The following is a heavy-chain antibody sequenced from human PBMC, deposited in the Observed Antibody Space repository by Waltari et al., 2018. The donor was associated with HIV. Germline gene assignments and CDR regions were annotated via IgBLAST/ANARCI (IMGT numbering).Heavy chain of an antibody. D-gene: IGHD6-13*01. V-gene: IGHV4-59*01. CDR3: ARQRQQPSVAWFDP. Sequence: QVQLRESGPGLVKPSETLSITCTVSGGSITSYYWSWIRQPPGTGLEWIGYVYYSGSTKYNPALKSRVTISVDGSKNQFSLKVNSVTAADTAVYYCARQRQQPSVAWFDPWGQGTLVTVSS. J-gene: IGHJ5*02. CDR1: GGSITSYY. CDR2: VYYSGST.